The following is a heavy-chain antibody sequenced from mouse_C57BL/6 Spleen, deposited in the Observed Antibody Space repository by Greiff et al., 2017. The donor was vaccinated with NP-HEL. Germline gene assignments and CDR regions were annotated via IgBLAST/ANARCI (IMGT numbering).Heavy chain of an antibody. CDR1: GFTFSSYA. Sequence: DVKLVESGEGLVKPGGSLKLSCAASGFTFSSYAMSWVRQTPEKRLEWVAYISSGGDYIYYADTVKGRFTISRDNARNTLYLKMSSLKSEDTAMYYCTREGIYYDYDGGFAYWGQGTLVTVSA. J-gene: IGHJ3*01. CDR2: ISSGGDYI. CDR3: TREGIYYDYDGGFAY. V-gene: IGHV5-9-1*02. D-gene: IGHD2-4*01.